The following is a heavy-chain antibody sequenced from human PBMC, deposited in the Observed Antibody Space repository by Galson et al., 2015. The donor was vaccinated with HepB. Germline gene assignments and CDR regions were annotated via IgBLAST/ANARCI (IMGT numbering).Heavy chain of an antibody. CDR1: GDTFSTST. CDR3: ATQHVTRGYYPY. CDR2: ITPNFGPE. Sequence: SVKVSCKASGDTFSTSTLSWVRQTPGQGLEWMGGITPNFGPENSAQKFQGRVTITTDKSTRTAYMEVRRLRSEDTAVYYCATQHVTRGYYPYWGQGTLVTVSS. J-gene: IGHJ4*02. V-gene: IGHV1-69*05. D-gene: IGHD3-3*01.